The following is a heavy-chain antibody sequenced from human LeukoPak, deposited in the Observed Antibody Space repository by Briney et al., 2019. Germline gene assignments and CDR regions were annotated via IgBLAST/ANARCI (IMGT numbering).Heavy chain of an antibody. Sequence: SETLSLTCTVSGGSISTYYWSWIRQPPGKGLEWIGEINHSGSTNYNPSLKSRVTISVDTSKNQFSLKLSSVTAADTAVYYCARGEAYYDILTGYYKGDNWFDPWGQGTLVTVTS. V-gene: IGHV4-34*01. J-gene: IGHJ5*02. CDR3: ARGEAYYDILTGYYKGDNWFDP. CDR1: GGSISTYY. CDR2: INHSGST. D-gene: IGHD3-9*01.